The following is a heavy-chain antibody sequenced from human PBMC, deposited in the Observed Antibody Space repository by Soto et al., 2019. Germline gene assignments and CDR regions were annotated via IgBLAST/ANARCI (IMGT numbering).Heavy chain of an antibody. V-gene: IGHV4-31*03. J-gene: IGHJ4*02. CDR1: GGSISTGGYY. D-gene: IGHD3-3*01. CDR2: IDDSGYT. Sequence: SETLSLTCTVSGGSISTGGYYWSWIRQYPGKGLEWLGYIDDSGYTFYNPSLQSRLTLSMDTSKNQFSLKLSSATAADTAVYFCARKQAGFFYGIDYWGQGTLVTVSS. CDR3: ARKQAGFFYGIDY.